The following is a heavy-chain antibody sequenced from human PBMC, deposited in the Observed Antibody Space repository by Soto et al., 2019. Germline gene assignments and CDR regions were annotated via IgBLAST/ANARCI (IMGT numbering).Heavy chain of an antibody. J-gene: IGHJ4*02. CDR1: GGSISSYY. D-gene: IGHD1-26*01. V-gene: IGHV4-59*01. CDR3: ARDRYVVGATDY. CDR2: IYYSGST. Sequence: ETLSLTCTVSGGSISSYYWSWIRQSPGKGLEWIGYIYYSGSTNYNPSLKSRVTISVDTSKNQFSLRLSSVTAADTAVYYCARDRYVVGATDYWGQGTLVTVSS.